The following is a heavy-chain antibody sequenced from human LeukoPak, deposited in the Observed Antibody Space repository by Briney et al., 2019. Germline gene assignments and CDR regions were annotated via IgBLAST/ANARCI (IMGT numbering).Heavy chain of an antibody. Sequence: SETLSLTCTVSGGSISSTTSSWGWGWIRQPPGKGLEWMGTIYYSGSTYYSPSLKTRLTISLSTSNKQFSLKLSSVTAADTAVYYCARTTLVRGFDAFDIWGQGTMATVSS. CDR1: GGSISSTTSS. D-gene: IGHD3-10*01. J-gene: IGHJ3*02. CDR3: ARTTLVRGFDAFDI. CDR2: IYYSGST. V-gene: IGHV4-39*07.